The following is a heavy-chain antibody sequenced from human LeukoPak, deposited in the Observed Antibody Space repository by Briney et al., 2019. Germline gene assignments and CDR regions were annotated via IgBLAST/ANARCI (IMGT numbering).Heavy chain of an antibody. CDR1: GFTLSSYE. J-gene: IGHJ4*02. CDR3: ARGEITGTGFDY. D-gene: IGHD1-7*01. V-gene: IGHV3-48*03. Sequence: PGGSLRLSCAASGFTLSSYEMNWVRQAPGKGLEWVSYISSSGSTIYYADSVKGRFTISRDNAKNSLYLQMNSLRAEDTAVYYCARGEITGTGFDYWGQGTLVTVSS. CDR2: ISSSGSTI.